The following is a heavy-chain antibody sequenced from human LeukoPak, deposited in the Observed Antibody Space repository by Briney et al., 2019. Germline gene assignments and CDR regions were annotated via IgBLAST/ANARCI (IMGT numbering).Heavy chain of an antibody. V-gene: IGHV3-7*04. D-gene: IGHD3-10*01. J-gene: IGHJ4*02. CDR3: ARARYGSGGYFFDF. CDR2: IKQDGSDI. CDR1: GFNYNSYR. Sequence: GGSLRLSCAASGFNYNSYRMRWVRQAPGKGLECVANIKQDGSDIYFVDSVKGRFTISRDNAKNSLYLQMNSLRGEDTAVYYCARARYGSGGYFFDFWGQGTLVTVSS.